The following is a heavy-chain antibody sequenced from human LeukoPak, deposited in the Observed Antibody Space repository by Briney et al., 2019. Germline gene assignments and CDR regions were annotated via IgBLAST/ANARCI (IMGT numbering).Heavy chain of an antibody. V-gene: IGHV3-30*04. J-gene: IGHJ3*02. CDR2: ISYDGNNK. D-gene: IGHD1-14*01. Sequence: GGSLRLSCAASGFSISSYAMHWVRQAPGKGLEWVAVISYDGNNKYYADSVKGRFTISRDNAKNSLYLQMNSLRAEDTAVYYCARESSPEDAFDIWAKGQRSPSLQ. CDR3: ARESSPEDAFDI. CDR1: GFSISSYA.